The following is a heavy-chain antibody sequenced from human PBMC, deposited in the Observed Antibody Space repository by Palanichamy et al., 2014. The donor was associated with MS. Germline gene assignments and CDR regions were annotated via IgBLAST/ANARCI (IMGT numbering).Heavy chain of an antibody. D-gene: IGHD3-22*01. CDR3: AHSYYDSSGYYRYFDY. J-gene: IGHJ4*02. Sequence: QITLKESGPTLVKPTQTLTLTCTFSGFSLSTSGVGVGWIRQPPGKALEWLALIYWDDDKRYSSSLKTRLTITKDTSKNQVVLTMTNMDPVDTATYYCAHSYYDSSGYYRYFDYWGQGTLVTVSS. V-gene: IGHV2-5*02. CDR1: GFSLSTSGVG. CDR2: IYWDDDK.